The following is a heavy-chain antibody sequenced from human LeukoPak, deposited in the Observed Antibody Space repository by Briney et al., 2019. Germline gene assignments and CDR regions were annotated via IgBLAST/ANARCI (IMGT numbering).Heavy chain of an antibody. J-gene: IGHJ6*02. D-gene: IGHD6-6*01. CDR1: GGSISSGGYY. CDR2: IYYSGST. CDR3: ARAARSEKHYYYAMDV. Sequence: SQTLSLTCTVSGGSISSGGYYWSWIRQHPGKGLGWIGYIYYSGSTYYNPSLKSRVTISVDTSKNQFSLKLSPVTAADTAVYYCARAARSEKHYYYAMDVWGQGTTVTVSS. V-gene: IGHV4-31*03.